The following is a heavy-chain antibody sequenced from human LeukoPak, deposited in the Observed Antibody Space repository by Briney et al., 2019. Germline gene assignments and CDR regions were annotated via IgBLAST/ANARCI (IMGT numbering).Heavy chain of an antibody. CDR3: ARLFYPRDCPEDY. V-gene: IGHV5-51*01. Sequence: GESLKISCKGSGYSFTSYWIGWVRQLPGKGLEWMGIIYPGDSDTRYSPSFRGQVTISADRSISTAYLQWSSLKASDTAMYYCARLFYPRDCPEDYWGQGTLVTVSS. CDR1: GYSFTSYW. J-gene: IGHJ4*02. D-gene: IGHD2-21*02. CDR2: IYPGDSDT.